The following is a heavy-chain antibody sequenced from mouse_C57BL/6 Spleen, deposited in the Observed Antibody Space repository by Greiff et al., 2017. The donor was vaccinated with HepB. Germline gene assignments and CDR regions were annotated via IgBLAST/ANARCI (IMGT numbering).Heavy chain of an antibody. D-gene: IGHD1-1*02. CDR2: IRSKSSNYET. CDR1: GFTFNTYA. J-gene: IGHJ2*01. CDR3: VRESMDGRDFDD. Sequence: EVQLVESGGGLVQPKGSLKLSCAASGFTFNTYAMHWVRQAPGKGLEWVARIRSKSSNYETYYADSVKDRFTISRDNSQSMLYLQMNNLKTEDTAMDYWVRESMDGRDFDDWGQGTTLTVAS. V-gene: IGHV10-3*01.